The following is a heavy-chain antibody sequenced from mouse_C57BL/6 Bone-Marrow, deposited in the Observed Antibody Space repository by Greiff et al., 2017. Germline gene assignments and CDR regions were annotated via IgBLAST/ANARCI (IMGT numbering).Heavy chain of an antibody. CDR2: IWTGGGT. CDR3: ARTPYDYDASYFDY. V-gene: IGHV2-9-1*01. J-gene: IGHJ2*01. CDR1: GFSLTSYA. Sequence: VKVVESRPGLVAPSQSLSITCTVSGFSLTSYAISWVRQPPGKGLEWLGVIWTGGGTNYNSALKSRLSISKDNSKSQVFLKMNSLQTDDTARYYCARTPYDYDASYFDYWGQGTTLTVSS. D-gene: IGHD2-4*01.